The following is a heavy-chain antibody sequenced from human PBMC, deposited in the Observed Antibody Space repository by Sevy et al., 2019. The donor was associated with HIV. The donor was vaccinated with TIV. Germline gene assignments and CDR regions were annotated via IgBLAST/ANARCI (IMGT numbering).Heavy chain of an antibody. CDR1: GFTFSRYG. D-gene: IGHD2-2*01. CDR3: AKERGYGSSTSGQGEPPYGCDAFDI. V-gene: IGHV3-30*18. CDR2: ISYDGSNK. J-gene: IGHJ3*02. Sequence: GSLRLSCAASGFTFSRYGMHWVRQAPGKGLEWVAVISYDGSNKYYADSVKGRFTISRDNSKNTLYLQMNSLRAEDTAVYYWAKERGYGSSTSGQGEPPYGCDAFDIWGQGTMVTVSS.